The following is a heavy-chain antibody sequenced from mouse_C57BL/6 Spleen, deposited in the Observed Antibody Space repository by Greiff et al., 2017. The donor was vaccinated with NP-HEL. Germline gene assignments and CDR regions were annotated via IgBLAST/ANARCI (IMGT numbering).Heavy chain of an antibody. CDR1: GYTFTSYW. D-gene: IGHD2-12*01. V-gene: IGHV1-52*01. CDR2: IDPSDSET. CDR3: GDSNDVGWFAY. J-gene: IGHJ3*01. Sequence: QVQLQQPGAELVRPGSSVKLSCKASGYTFTSYWMHWVKQRPIQGLEWIGNIDPSDSETHYNQKFKDKATLTVDKSSSTAYMQLSSLTSEDSAVYYCGDSNDVGWFAYWGQGTLVTVSA.